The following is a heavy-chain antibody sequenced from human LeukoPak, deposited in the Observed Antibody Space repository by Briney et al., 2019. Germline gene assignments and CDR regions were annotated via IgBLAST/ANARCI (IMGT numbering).Heavy chain of an antibody. V-gene: IGHV3-15*07. Sequence: GGSLRLSCAASGFTFSNAWMNWVRQAPGKGLEWVGRIKGKTDGGTTDYAAPVKGRFTISRDDSENTLYLQMNSLKTEDTAVYYCTTDPFSPIAAAGTGGGYWGQGTLVTVSS. J-gene: IGHJ4*02. CDR1: GFTFSNAW. CDR2: IKGKTDGGTT. D-gene: IGHD6-13*01. CDR3: TTDPFSPIAAAGTGGGY.